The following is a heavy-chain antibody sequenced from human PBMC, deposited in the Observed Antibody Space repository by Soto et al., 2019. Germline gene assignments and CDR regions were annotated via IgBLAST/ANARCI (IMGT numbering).Heavy chain of an antibody. J-gene: IGHJ4*02. CDR1: GFTFDDYA. V-gene: IGHV3-9*01. D-gene: IGHD2-8*01. CDR3: ATGSCSNGVCFGYYFDY. Sequence: EVQLVESGGGLVQPGRSLRLPCAASGFTFDDYAVHWVRQAPGKGLEWVSSISWNRGKIAFADSVKGRFTISRDNVKNSLYLQMNSLRPEDTALYFCATGSCSNGVCFGYYFDYWGQGTLVTVSS. CDR2: ISWNRGKI.